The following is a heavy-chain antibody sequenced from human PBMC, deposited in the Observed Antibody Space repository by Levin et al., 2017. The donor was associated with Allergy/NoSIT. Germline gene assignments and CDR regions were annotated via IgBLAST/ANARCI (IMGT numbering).Heavy chain of an antibody. V-gene: IGHV4-34*01. CDR1: GGSFSGYY. CDR3: ARSRRKYGMDV. Sequence: ASETLSLTCAVYGGSFSGYYWSWIRQPPGKGLEWIGEINHSGSTNYNPSLKSRVTISVDTSKNQFSLKLSSVTAADTAVYYCARSRRKYGMDVWGQGTTVTVSS. J-gene: IGHJ6*02. CDR2: INHSGST.